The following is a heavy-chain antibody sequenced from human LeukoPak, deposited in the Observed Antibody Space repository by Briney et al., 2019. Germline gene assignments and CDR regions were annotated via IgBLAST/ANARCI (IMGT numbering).Heavy chain of an antibody. CDR1: GFTFDDHA. Sequence: GGSLRLSCAASGFTFDDHAMSWVRQAPGKGLEWVSGINWKGGSTGYADSVKGRFTISRDNAKNSLYLEMNSLRVEDTALYHCARVSGSDWYAVDWFDPWGQGTLVTVSS. D-gene: IGHD6-13*01. CDR3: ARVSGSDWYAVDWFDP. CDR2: INWKGGST. V-gene: IGHV3-20*01. J-gene: IGHJ5*02.